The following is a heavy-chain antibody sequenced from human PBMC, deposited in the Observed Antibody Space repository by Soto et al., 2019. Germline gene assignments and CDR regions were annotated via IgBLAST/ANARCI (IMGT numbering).Heavy chain of an antibody. CDR2: IVVGNGKT. J-gene: IGHJ4*02. CDR1: GFTITTSA. V-gene: IGHV1-58*01. Sequence: SVKVCCKTSGFTITTSAVQWVRQARGQRLVWIGWIVVGNGKTTYTQKFQDRVAITRDTSTSSSYLEITGLTSADTAAYYCAADTLQKAVWGQGTLVTVSS. CDR3: AADTLQKAV. D-gene: IGHD6-19*01.